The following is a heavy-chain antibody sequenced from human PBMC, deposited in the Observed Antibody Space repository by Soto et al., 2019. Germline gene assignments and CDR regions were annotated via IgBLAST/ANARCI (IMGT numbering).Heavy chain of an antibody. CDR2: INPSTGVT. D-gene: IGHD3-10*01. V-gene: IGHV1-2*04. Sequence: GASVEVSCKASGFTFTGYYIQWVRQAPGQRLEWMGWINPSTGVTKYAQKFQGWVTMTRDTSVNTAYMELSSLKSDDTAVYYCAREHSNSGTYPSPFDFWGQGALVTVSS. CDR1: GFTFTGYY. CDR3: AREHSNSGTYPSPFDF. J-gene: IGHJ4*02.